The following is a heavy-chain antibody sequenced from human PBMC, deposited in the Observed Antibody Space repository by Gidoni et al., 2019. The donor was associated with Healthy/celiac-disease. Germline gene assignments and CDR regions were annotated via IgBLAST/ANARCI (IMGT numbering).Heavy chain of an antibody. J-gene: IGHJ6*02. D-gene: IGHD6-19*01. CDR2: IIPILGIA. V-gene: IGHV1-69*02. CDR1: GGTFSSYT. Sequence: QVQLVQSGAEVKKPGSSVKVSCTASGGTFSSYTISWVRQAPGQGLEWMGRIIPILGIANYAQKFQGRVTITADKSTSTAYMELSSLRSEDTAVYYCARRSSSGSHYYGMDVWGQGTTVTVSS. CDR3: ARRSSSGSHYYGMDV.